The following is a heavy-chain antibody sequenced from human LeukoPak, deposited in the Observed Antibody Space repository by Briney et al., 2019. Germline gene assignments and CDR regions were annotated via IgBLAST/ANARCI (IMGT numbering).Heavy chain of an antibody. V-gene: IGHV1-69*13. CDR2: IIPIFGTA. Sequence: ASVKVSCKASGYTFTSYYMHWVRQAPGQGLEWMGGIIPIFGTANYAQKFQGRVTITADESTSTAYMELSSLRSEDTAVYYCARANPHCTNGVCYTNYYYYGMDVWGQGTTVTVSS. D-gene: IGHD2-8*01. CDR3: ARANPHCTNGVCYTNYYYYGMDV. J-gene: IGHJ6*02. CDR1: GYTFTSYY.